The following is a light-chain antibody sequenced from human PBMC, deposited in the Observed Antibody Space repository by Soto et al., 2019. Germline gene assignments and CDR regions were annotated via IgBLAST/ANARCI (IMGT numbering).Light chain of an antibody. CDR1: SSDVGGYNS. J-gene: IGLJ2*01. V-gene: IGLV2-14*01. Sequence: SALTQPASVSGSPGQSITISCTGTSSDVGGYNSVSWYQQPPGEAPKLLIYEVSHRPSGVSNRFSASKSGTTASLTISGLQAEDEADYYCSSYTSSGTLFGGGTKLTVL. CDR2: EVS. CDR3: SSYTSSGTL.